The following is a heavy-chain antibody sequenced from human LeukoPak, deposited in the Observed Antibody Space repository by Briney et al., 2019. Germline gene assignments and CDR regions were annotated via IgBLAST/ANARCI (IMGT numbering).Heavy chain of an antibody. D-gene: IGHD2-8*02. V-gene: IGHV3-23*01. Sequence: GGSLRLSCAASGFSFSAYAMIWVRQAPGKGLEWVSSITGSGDSTYIADSVKGRFTIYRDNSKNTMYMQMNILRAEDTAVYYCAKGTLRSCTGARCYPFDYWGQGTLVNVSS. CDR1: GFSFSAYA. CDR2: ITGSGDST. J-gene: IGHJ4*02. CDR3: AKGTLRSCTGARCYPFDY.